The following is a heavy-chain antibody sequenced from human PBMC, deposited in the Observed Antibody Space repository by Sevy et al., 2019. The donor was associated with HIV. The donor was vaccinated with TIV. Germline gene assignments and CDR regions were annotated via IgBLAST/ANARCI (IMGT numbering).Heavy chain of an antibody. CDR2: VIPSFGIT. Sequence: ASVKVSCKASGDSFNAYPINWLRQAPGQGLEWMGGVIPSFGITKYAGSFQGRVAITADDSTKTAYMELSSLTFEDTAVYYCASLVRRARMIEGWFDPWGQGTLVTVSS. D-gene: IGHD5-12*01. CDR1: GDSFNAYP. J-gene: IGHJ5*02. V-gene: IGHV1-69*13. CDR3: ASLVRRARMIEGWFDP.